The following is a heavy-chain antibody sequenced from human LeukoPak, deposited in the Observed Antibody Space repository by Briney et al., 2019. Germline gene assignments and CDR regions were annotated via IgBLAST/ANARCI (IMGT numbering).Heavy chain of an antibody. V-gene: IGHV5-10-1*01. CDR1: GYSFTSYW. J-gene: IGHJ4*02. CDR2: IDPSDSYT. D-gene: IGHD1-1*01. Sequence: GESLKMSCKGSGYSFTSYWISWVRQMPGKGLEWMGRIDPSDSYTNYSPSFQGHVTISADKSISTAYLQWSSLKASDTAMYYCAMRYNWNDLDYWGQGTLVTVSS. CDR3: AMRYNWNDLDY.